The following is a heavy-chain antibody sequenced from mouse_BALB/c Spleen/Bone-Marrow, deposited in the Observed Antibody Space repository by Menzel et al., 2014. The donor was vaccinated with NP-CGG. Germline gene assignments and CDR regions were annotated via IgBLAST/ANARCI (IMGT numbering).Heavy chain of an antibody. CDR1: GFAFSSYD. Sequence: EVQLQESGGGLVKPGGSLKLSCAASGFAFSSYDMSWVRPTPEKRLEWVAYISSGGGSTYYPDTVKGRFTISRDNAKNTLYLQMSSLKSEDTAMYYCARHRYYFDYWGQGTTLTVSS. J-gene: IGHJ2*01. CDR2: ISSGGGST. CDR3: ARHRYYFDY. V-gene: IGHV5-12-1*01.